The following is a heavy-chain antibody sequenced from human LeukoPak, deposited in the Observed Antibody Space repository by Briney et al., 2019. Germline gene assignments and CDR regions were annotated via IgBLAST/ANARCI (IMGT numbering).Heavy chain of an antibody. D-gene: IGHD3-22*01. Sequence: PGGSLRLSCAASGFTFSTYSMNWVRQAPGKGLEWVSYISSSSSTIYYADSVKGRFTISRDNAKNSLYLQMNSLRAEDTAVYYCAKDLYYDSSGNDYWGQGTLVTVSS. J-gene: IGHJ4*02. CDR3: AKDLYYDSSGNDY. CDR1: GFTFSTYS. V-gene: IGHV3-48*01. CDR2: ISSSSSTI.